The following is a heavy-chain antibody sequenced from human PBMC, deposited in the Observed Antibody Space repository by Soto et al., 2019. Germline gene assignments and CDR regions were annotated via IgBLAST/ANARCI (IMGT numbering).Heavy chain of an antibody. V-gene: IGHV4-59*01. D-gene: IGHD1-26*01. CDR2: IYYSGYT. J-gene: IGHJ4*02. CDR1: GDSIRRYY. CDR3: ATCFSGTYPTRPEEEYYFDS. Sequence: PSETLSLTCTVSGDSIRRYYWSWIRHPPGKGLEWIGYIYYSGYTSYNPSLKSRVTISVDTSKNQFSLKLNSVTAADTAVYYCATCFSGTYPTRPEEEYYFDSWGQGTLATVSS.